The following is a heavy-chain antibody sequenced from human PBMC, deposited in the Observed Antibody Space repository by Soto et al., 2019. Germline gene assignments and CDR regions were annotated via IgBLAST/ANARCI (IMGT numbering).Heavy chain of an antibody. CDR3: ARGPNPYYFDY. V-gene: IGHV1-3*01. J-gene: IGHJ4*02. CDR2: INAGNGST. Sequence: ASVKVSCKASGYTFTSYAMHWVRQAPGQRLEWMGWINAGNGSTKYSQKFQGRVTITRDTSASTAHMELSSLRSEDTAVYYCARGPNPYYFDYWGQGTLVTVS. CDR1: GYTFTSYA.